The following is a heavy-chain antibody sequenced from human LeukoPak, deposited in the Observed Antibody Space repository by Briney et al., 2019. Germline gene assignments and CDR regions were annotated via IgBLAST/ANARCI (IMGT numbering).Heavy chain of an antibody. CDR3: AREDNGDHALGDY. Sequence: SETLSLTCAVYGGSFSGYYWSWIRQPPGKGLEWIGSIYYSGSTYYNPSLKSRVTISVDTSKNQFSLKLSSVTAADTAVYYCAREDNGDHALGDYWGQGTLVTVSS. CDR1: GGSFSGYY. D-gene: IGHD4/OR15-4a*01. J-gene: IGHJ4*02. CDR2: IYYSGST. V-gene: IGHV4-34*01.